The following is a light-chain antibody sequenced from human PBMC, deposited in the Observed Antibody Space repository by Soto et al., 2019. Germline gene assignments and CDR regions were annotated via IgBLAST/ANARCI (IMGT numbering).Light chain of an antibody. V-gene: IGKV3-15*01. Sequence: EIVMTQSPATLSVSPGGRATLSCRASQSVGTNLAWYQQKPGQTPRLLIYGASTRATGIPPTFSGSGSGTEFTLTIGSLQSEDFAVYYWQQYNTWPAFTFGPGTKVDLK. CDR2: GAS. CDR3: QQYNTWPAFT. CDR1: QSVGTN. J-gene: IGKJ3*01.